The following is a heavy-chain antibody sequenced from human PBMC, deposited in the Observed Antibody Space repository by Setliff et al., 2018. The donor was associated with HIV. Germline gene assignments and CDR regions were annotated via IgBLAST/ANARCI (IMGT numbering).Heavy chain of an antibody. CDR3: ARSIRGLDV. CDR1: GGSISSGSYY. V-gene: IGHV4-61*02. J-gene: IGHJ6*02. CDR2: IYTSGST. Sequence: SETQSLTCTVSGGSISSGSYYWSWIRQPAGKGLEWIGRIYTSGSTNYNPSLKSRVTISVDTSKNQFSLKLSSVTAADTAVYYCARSIRGLDVWGQGTTVTVSS. D-gene: IGHD3-3*02.